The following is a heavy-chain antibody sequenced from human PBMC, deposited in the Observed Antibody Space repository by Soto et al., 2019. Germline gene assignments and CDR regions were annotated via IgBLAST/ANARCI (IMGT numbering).Heavy chain of an antibody. D-gene: IGHD5-12*01. V-gene: IGHV3-7*01. Sequence: GGSLRLSCAASGFTFSGYWMNWVRQAPGKGLEWVANIKQDGSEKYYVDSVKGRFTISRDNAKNSLYLQMNSLRDEDTAVYYCARRRGYSGYGFDYFDSWGQGTLVTVSS. J-gene: IGHJ4*02. CDR1: GFTFSGYW. CDR2: IKQDGSEK. CDR3: ARRRGYSGYGFDYFDS.